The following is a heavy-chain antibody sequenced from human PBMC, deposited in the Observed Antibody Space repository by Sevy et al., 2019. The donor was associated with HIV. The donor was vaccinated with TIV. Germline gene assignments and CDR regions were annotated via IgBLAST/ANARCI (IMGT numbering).Heavy chain of an antibody. CDR3: ASDGGGFSAFDI. J-gene: IGHJ3*02. D-gene: IGHD3-16*01. CDR1: EFIFSSHA. Sequence: GGSLRLSCVASEFIFSSHAVSWVRQAPGKGLEWVSAISGDGENTHYADSVRGRFTISRDNFKNTLYLQMNSLRAEDAALYYCASDGGGFSAFDIWGPGTMVTVSS. CDR2: ISGDGENT. V-gene: IGHV3-23*01.